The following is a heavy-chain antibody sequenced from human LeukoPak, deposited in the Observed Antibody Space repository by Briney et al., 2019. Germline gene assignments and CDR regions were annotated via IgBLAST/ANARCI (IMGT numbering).Heavy chain of an antibody. CDR1: GFTVSSNY. J-gene: IGHJ6*02. CDR3: ARVGEGDYDFWSGHANYYYGMDV. CDR2: IYSGGST. V-gene: IGHV3-53*01. Sequence: GGSLRLSCAASGFTVSSNYMSWVRQAPGKGLEWVSVIYSGGSTYYADSVKGQFTISRDNSKNTLYLQMNSLRAEDTAVYYCARVGEGDYDFWSGHANYYYGMDVWGQGTTVTVSS. D-gene: IGHD3-3*01.